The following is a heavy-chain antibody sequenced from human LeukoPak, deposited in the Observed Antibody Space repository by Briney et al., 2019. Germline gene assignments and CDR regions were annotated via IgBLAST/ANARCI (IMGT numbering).Heavy chain of an antibody. CDR3: AKDGTTGTPLDY. Sequence: GGSLRLSCAASGFTFSSYGMHWVRQAPGKGLEWVAVISYDGSNKYYADSVKGRFTISRDNSKNTLYLQMNSLRAEDTAVYYCAKDGTTGTPLDYWGRGTLVTVSS. J-gene: IGHJ4*02. V-gene: IGHV3-30*18. CDR2: ISYDGSNK. CDR1: GFTFSSYG. D-gene: IGHD1-1*01.